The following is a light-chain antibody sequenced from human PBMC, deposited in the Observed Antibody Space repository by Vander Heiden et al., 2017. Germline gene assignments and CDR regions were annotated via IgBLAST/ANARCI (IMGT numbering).Light chain of an antibody. CDR3: QVWDSNTASVV. CDR2: RDR. CDR1: NIGSKN. V-gene: IGLV3-9*01. J-gene: IGLJ2*01. Sequence: SYALTQPLSVSVALGQTARITCGGNNIGSKNVHWYLQKPGQAPVLVIYRDRNRPSGIPEGFSGSNSGNTATLTITRAQAGDEADYYCQVWDSNTASVVFGGGTKLTVL.